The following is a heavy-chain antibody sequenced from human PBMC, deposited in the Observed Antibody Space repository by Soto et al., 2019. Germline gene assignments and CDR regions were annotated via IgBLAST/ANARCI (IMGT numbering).Heavy chain of an antibody. CDR2: ISGSGGNT. V-gene: IGHV3-23*01. Sequence: GGSLRLSCAASGFTFSSYAMSWVRQAPGKGLEWVSAISGSGGNTYYADSVKGRFTISRDNSKNTLYLQMNNLRAEDTAVYYCAKDERAMVSDYWGQGTLVTVSS. CDR3: AKDERAMVSDY. CDR1: GFTFSSYA. J-gene: IGHJ4*02. D-gene: IGHD5-18*01.